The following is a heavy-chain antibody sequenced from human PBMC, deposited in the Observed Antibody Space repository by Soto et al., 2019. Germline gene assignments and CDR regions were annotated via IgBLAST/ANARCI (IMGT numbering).Heavy chain of an antibody. CDR2: IKSKTDGETI. CDR3: ITGRSAGPSCRGDCYAFAI. J-gene: IGHJ3*02. Sequence: GGSLRLSCAVSGFTFTNAWMTWVRQGPGMGLEWVGQIKSKTDGETIDYAAPVKARFTISRDDSKNMLYLQMNSLKTEDTAVYYCITGRSAGPSCRGDCYAFAIWRQGTMVTV. V-gene: IGHV3-15*01. D-gene: IGHD2-21*02. CDR1: GFTFTNAW.